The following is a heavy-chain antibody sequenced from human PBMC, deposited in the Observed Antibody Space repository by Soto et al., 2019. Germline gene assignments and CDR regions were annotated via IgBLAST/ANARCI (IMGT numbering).Heavy chain of an antibody. CDR3: AASFGSSSWFDY. CDR1: GGSFSGYY. J-gene: IGHJ4*02. D-gene: IGHD6-13*01. V-gene: IGHV4-34*01. Sequence: QVQLQQWGAGLLKPSETLSLTCAVYGGSFSGYYWSWIRQPPGKGLEWIGEINHSGSTNYNPSLKSRVTISVDTSKNQFSLKLSSVTAADTAVYYCAASFGSSSWFDYWGQGTLVTVSS. CDR2: INHSGST.